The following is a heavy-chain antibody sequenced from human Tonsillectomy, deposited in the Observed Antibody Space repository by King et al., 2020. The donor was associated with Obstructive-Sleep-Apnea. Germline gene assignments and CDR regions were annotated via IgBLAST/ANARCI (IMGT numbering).Heavy chain of an antibody. J-gene: IGHJ4*02. CDR3: ARDSDYSFDY. CDR1: GFTFTTYS. D-gene: IGHD2-21*02. CDR2: ISRSSSTM. Sequence: VQLVESGGGLVQPGGSLRLSCAASGFTFTTYSLNWVRQAPGKGLEWVSYISRSSSTMYYADSVKGRFTISRDNAKNSLYLQMNSLRAEDTAVYYCARDSDYSFDYWGQGILVTVSS. V-gene: IGHV3-48*04.